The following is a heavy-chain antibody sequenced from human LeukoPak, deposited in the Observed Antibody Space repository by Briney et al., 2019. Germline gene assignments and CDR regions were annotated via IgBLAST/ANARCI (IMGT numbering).Heavy chain of an antibody. CDR1: GFTFSSYS. V-gene: IGHV3-21*01. D-gene: IGHD1-1*01. J-gene: IGHJ4*02. Sequence: GGSLRLSCAASGFTFSSYSMNWVRQAPGKGLEWVSSISSSSSYIYYADSVKGRFTISRDNAKNSLYLQMNSLRVEDTAVYYCARGATGTTRGIDYWGQGTLVTVSS. CDR3: ARGATGTTRGIDY. CDR2: ISSSSSYI.